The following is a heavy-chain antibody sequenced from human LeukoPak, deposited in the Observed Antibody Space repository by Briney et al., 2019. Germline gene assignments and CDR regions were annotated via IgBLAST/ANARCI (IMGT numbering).Heavy chain of an antibody. J-gene: IGHJ5*02. CDR2: IYCGGST. CDR1: GGSISSSSYY. CDR3: AIASVGSSWRYNYFDP. Sequence: SETLSLTCSVSGGSISSSSYYWGWIRQPPGKGLEWIGNIYCGGSTYYNPSLKSRVTISVDTSKNQFSLKLSSVTAADPAVYYCAIASVGSSWRYNYFDPWGQGTLVTVSS. V-gene: IGHV4-39*01. D-gene: IGHD6-13*01.